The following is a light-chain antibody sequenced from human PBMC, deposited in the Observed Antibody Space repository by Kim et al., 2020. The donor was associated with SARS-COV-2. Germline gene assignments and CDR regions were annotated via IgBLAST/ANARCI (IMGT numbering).Light chain of an antibody. Sequence: EIVLTQSPGTLSLSPRERATLSCRASQSIDSSYLAWYQQKPGQAPRLLMFAASSRATGTPDRFSGSGSATDFTLTISRLEPEDFAVYYCQQYGTSPAFTFGGGTKVDIK. V-gene: IGKV3-20*01. J-gene: IGKJ4*01. CDR1: QSIDSSY. CDR3: QQYGTSPAFT. CDR2: AAS.